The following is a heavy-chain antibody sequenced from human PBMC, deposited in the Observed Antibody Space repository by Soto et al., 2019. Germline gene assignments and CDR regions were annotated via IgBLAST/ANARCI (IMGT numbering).Heavy chain of an antibody. CDR1: GFTFSSYW. CDR3: ARLIPGSACGGDCYLNGFDY. V-gene: IGHV3-7*01. D-gene: IGHD2-21*02. CDR2: IKQDGSEK. Sequence: PSGSLRLSCSDSGFTFSSYWMSWFRQAPGKGLEWVANIKQDGSEKYYVDSVKGRFTISRDNAQNSLYLQMNSLRAEDTAVYYCARLIPGSACGGDCYLNGFDYWGQGTLVTVSS. J-gene: IGHJ4*02.